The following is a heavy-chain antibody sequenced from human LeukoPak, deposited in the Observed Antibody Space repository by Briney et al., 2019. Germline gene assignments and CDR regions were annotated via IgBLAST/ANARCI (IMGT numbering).Heavy chain of an antibody. V-gene: IGHV6-1*01. CDR1: GGIVSSNSAA. CDR3: ATSSAAGTYSSFDY. D-gene: IGHD6-13*01. CDR2: TYYRSKWYN. Sequence: ASQTLSLTCAISGGIVSSNSAAWNWIRQSPSGGLEWLGRTYYRSKWYNDYAVSVKSRITINPDTSKNQFSLQLNSVTPEDTAVYYCATSSAAGTYSSFDYWGQGTLVTVSS. J-gene: IGHJ4*02.